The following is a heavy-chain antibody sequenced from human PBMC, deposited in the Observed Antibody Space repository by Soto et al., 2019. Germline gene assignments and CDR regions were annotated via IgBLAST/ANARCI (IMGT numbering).Heavy chain of an antibody. CDR1: GFSFSTYG. Sequence: QVQLVESGGGAVQPGRSLRLSCAASGFSFSTYGMHWVRQAPGKGLEWVTVISSDGDNQYYADSVKGRFAISRDNSKNTLYLQMISLRPEDTAVYYCAKDQTPGIRARDDFFYYGMDVWGQGATVTVSS. J-gene: IGHJ6*02. V-gene: IGHV3-30*18. CDR2: ISSDGDNQ. D-gene: IGHD6-6*01. CDR3: AKDQTPGIRARDDFFYYGMDV.